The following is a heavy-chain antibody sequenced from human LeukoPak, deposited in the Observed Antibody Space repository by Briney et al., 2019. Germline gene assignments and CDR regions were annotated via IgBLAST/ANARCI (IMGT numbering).Heavy chain of an antibody. J-gene: IGHJ4*02. D-gene: IGHD1-26*01. CDR1: GFTFNSYA. V-gene: IGHV3-23*01. CDR2: IGVSGDST. CDR3: AKNSGSTAL. Sequence: GGSLRLSCAASGFTFNSYAMTWVRQAPGEGLEWVSAIGVSGDSTYYAVSVKGRFTISRDNSKNTLYLQMNSLRAEDTAMYYCAKNSGSTALWGQGTLVTVSS.